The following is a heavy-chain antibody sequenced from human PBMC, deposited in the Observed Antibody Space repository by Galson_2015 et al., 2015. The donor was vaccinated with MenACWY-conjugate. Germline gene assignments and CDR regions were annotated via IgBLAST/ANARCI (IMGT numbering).Heavy chain of an antibody. V-gene: IGHV3-21*01. CDR2: ITSSSSYI. CDR1: GFTFSSYT. Sequence: SLRLSCAASGFTFSSYTMNWVRQAPGKGLEWVSSITSSSSYIYFADSVKGRFTISGDNAKNSLYLQMNSLRAEDTAVYYCARDLEVGATGEFGYWGQGTLVTVSS. CDR3: ARDLEVGATGEFGY. J-gene: IGHJ4*02. D-gene: IGHD4/OR15-4a*01.